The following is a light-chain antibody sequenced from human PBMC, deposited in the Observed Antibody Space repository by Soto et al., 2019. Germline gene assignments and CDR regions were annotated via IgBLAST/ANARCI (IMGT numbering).Light chain of an antibody. CDR3: QQYGSSAIT. J-gene: IGKJ5*01. CDR1: QSVSSSY. V-gene: IGKV3-20*01. CDR2: GAS. Sequence: EIVLTQSPGTLSLSPGERATLSCRASQSVSSSYLAWYQQKPGQAPRLLIYGASSRATGIPDRFSGSGSGKIITLTISILEPEDFAVYYCQQYGSSAITFGQGTRLEIK.